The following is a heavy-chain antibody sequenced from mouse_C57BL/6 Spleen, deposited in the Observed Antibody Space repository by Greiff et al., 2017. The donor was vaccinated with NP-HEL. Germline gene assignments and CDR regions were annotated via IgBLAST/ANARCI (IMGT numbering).Heavy chain of an antibody. CDR2: IHPNSGST. Sequence: QVQLQQSGAELVKPGASVKLSCKASGYTFTSYWMHWVKQRPGQGLEWIGMIHPNSGSTNYNEKFKSKATLTVDKSSSTAYMQLSSLTSEDSAVYYCARSGDYDNWYFDVWGTGTTVTVSS. D-gene: IGHD2-4*01. CDR1: GYTFTSYW. V-gene: IGHV1-64*01. CDR3: ARSGDYDNWYFDV. J-gene: IGHJ1*03.